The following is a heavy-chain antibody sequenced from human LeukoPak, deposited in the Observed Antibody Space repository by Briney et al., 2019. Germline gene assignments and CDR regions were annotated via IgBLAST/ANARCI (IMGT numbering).Heavy chain of an antibody. CDR2: INQDGSER. J-gene: IGHJ3*02. Sequence: GGSLRLSCTASGFTLSSYWMIWVRQAPGKGLECVANINQDGSERYYVDSVKGRFTISRDNSKNTLYLQMNSLRAEDTAVYYCARDLPGPGHIWGQGTMVTVSS. CDR3: ARDLPGPGHI. CDR1: GFTLSSYW. V-gene: IGHV3-7*03.